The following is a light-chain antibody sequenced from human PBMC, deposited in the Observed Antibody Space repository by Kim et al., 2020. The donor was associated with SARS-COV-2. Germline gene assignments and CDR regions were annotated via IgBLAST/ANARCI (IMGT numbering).Light chain of an antibody. Sequence: QSITISCQGTSNDVVGYNYVSWYQQHPGKAPKLMIYDVSNRPSGVSTRFSGSKSGNTASLTISGLQAEDEADYYCSSYTSSSTPYVFGTGTKVTVL. J-gene: IGLJ1*01. CDR2: DVS. V-gene: IGLV2-14*03. CDR3: SSYTSSSTPYV. CDR1: SNDVVGYNY.